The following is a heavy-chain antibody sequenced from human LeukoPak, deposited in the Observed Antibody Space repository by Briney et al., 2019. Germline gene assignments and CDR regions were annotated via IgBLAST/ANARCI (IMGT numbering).Heavy chain of an antibody. CDR2: INADGSST. CDR3: ARGGGATLARY. CDR1: GFTFSNYW. V-gene: IGHV3-74*01. Sequence: GGSLRLSCAASGFTFSNYWVHWVRHAPGKGLVWVSRINADGSSTSYADSVKGRFTISRDNAKNTLFLQMYSLRAEDTAVYYCARGGGATLARYWGQGTLVTVSS. J-gene: IGHJ4*02. D-gene: IGHD1-26*01.